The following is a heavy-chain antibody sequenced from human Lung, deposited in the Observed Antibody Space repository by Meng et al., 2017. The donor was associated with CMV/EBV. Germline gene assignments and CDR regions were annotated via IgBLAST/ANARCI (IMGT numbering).Heavy chain of an antibody. Sequence: SXAASGFTFSGYSMHWVRPGPGKGLKWVSSISISRAYMLYADSVKCLFTMSRDNAKNSLYLQINSLRAEDTAVYYCSRGYTGGELAVAFDVWGPGTMVTVSS. CDR3: SRGYTGGELAVAFDV. V-gene: IGHV3-21*01. J-gene: IGHJ3*01. CDR1: GFTFSGYS. D-gene: IGHD3-16*01. CDR2: ISISRAYM.